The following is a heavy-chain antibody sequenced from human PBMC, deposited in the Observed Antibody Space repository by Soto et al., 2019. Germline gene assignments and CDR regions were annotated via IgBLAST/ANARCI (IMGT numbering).Heavy chain of an antibody. CDR2: IIPMFGTA. CDR3: ARSRANYYDSRGYYYSTFDY. CDR1: GGTFSSYA. V-gene: IGHV1-69*12. Sequence: QVQLVQSGAEVKKPGSSVKVSCKTSGGTFSSYAIXWXXXXPXXXLEWMGGIIPMFGTANYAQKFQGRVTITADESTSTAYMERSXLXSEDXXVYYCARSRANYYDSRGYYYSTFDYWGQGTLVTVSS. J-gene: IGHJ4*02. D-gene: IGHD3-22*01.